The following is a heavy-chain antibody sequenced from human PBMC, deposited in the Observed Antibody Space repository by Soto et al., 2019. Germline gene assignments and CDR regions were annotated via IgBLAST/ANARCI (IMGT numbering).Heavy chain of an antibody. CDR3: SFRSGSSMTGSVQY. D-gene: IGHD3-10*01. CDR2: ISSSSSYI. J-gene: IGHJ4*02. CDR1: GFFFSSYS. V-gene: IGHV3-21*01. Sequence: EVQLVESGGGLVQPGVSLRLSCAASGFFFSSYSMNLVRQAPGKGLEWVSFISSSSSYIYYADAVNGRFTISRDNAKNSVSRQMITLRAELSGVYSTSFRSGSSMTGSVQYSGQGTLVTVSS.